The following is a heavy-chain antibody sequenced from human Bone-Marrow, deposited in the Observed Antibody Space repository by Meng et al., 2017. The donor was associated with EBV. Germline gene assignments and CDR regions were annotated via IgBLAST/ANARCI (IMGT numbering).Heavy chain of an antibody. Sequence: QVQLVQSGAEVKKPGASVKVSCKASGYTFTGYYMHWVRQAPGQGLEWMGGIIPIFGTANYAQKFQGRVTITADESTSTAYMELSSLRSEDTAVYYCARGYCSSTSCYAAVDYWGQGTLVTVAS. CDR1: GYTFTGYY. V-gene: IGHV1-69*01. CDR3: ARGYCSSTSCYAAVDY. J-gene: IGHJ4*02. D-gene: IGHD2-2*01. CDR2: IIPIFGTA.